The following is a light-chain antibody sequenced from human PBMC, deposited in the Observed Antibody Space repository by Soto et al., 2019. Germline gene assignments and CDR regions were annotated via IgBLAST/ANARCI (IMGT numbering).Light chain of an antibody. CDR3: QQHT. J-gene: IGKJ2*01. Sequence: EIVLTQSPGTLSLSPGESATLSCRASQSVGRNYLAWFQHKPDQAPRLLIYDASTLESGVPSRFSGSASGTEFTLTISSLQPDDFATYYCQQHTFGQGTKLEIK. CDR2: DAS. CDR1: QSVGRNY. V-gene: IGKV3D-20*02.